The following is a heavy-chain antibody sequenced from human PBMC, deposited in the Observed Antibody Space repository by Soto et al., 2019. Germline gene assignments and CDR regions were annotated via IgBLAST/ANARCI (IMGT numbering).Heavy chain of an antibody. CDR3: ARVPLSIGVREFYYYYYCMAV. V-gene: IGHV4-31*03. CDR1: GGSISSGGYY. CDR2: IYYSGST. Sequence: QVQLQESGPGLVKPSQTLSLTCTVSGGSISSGGYYWSWIRQHPGKGLEWIGYIYYSGSTYYNPSLMSRVTISVDTSKNQFSLKLSSVTAADSAVYYCARVPLSIGVREFYYYYYCMAVWGKGTTVTVSS. D-gene: IGHD2-21*01. J-gene: IGHJ6*03.